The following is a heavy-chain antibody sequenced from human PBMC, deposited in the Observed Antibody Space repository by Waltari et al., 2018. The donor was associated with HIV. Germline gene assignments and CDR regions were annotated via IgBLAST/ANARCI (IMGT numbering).Heavy chain of an antibody. D-gene: IGHD6-6*01. J-gene: IGHJ6*02. V-gene: IGHV5-51*01. CDR2: TDPSDSYT. Sequence: EVQLVQSGAEVKKPGESLKISCKGSGYSFTSYWLGRVRQMPEKGLEGMGCTDPSDSYTRYSPSVRGQVTISADKSSGTSYLQWSSLKASDTAMYYCARQSSPTSNYDYYGMDVWSQGTAVTVSS. CDR1: GYSFTSYW. CDR3: ARQSSPTSNYDYYGMDV.